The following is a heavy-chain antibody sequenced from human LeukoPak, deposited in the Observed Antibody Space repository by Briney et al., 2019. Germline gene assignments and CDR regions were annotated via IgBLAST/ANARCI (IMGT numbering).Heavy chain of an antibody. D-gene: IGHD6-13*01. Sequence: GGSLRLSCAASGFTFSSYSMNWVRQAPGKGLEWVSSISSSSSYIYYADSVKGRFTISRDNAKNSLSLQMNSLRAEDTAVYYCAREAKRIAAAGDFDYWGQGTLVTVSS. CDR3: AREAKRIAAAGDFDY. V-gene: IGHV3-21*01. J-gene: IGHJ4*02. CDR1: GFTFSSYS. CDR2: ISSSSSYI.